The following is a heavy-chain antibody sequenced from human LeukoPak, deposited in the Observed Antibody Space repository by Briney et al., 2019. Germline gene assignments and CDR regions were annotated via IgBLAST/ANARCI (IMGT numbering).Heavy chain of an antibody. Sequence: GRSLRLSCTASGFNVSQKYMTWVRQAPGKGLEAVSVIYSGGTTYHIESVKGRFTVSRDNSKNTFFLQMDDLRADDTGVYFCARDFYDHYGGGFVWGRGTSVTVSS. V-gene: IGHV3-66*01. J-gene: IGHJ6*02. CDR3: ARDFYDHYGGGFV. CDR1: GFNVSQKY. D-gene: IGHD3-3*01. CDR2: IYSGGTT.